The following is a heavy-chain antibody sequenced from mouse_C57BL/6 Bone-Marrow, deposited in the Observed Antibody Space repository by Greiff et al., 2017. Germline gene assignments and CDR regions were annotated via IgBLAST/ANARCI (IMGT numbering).Heavy chain of an antibody. Sequence: VKLQQPGAELVMPGASVKLSCKASGYTFTSYWMHWVKQRPGQGLEWIGEIDPSDSYTNYNQKFKGKSTLTVDKSSSTAYMQLSSLTSEDAAVYYCARRGRLRVRDYAMDYWGQGTSVTVSS. D-gene: IGHD3-2*02. J-gene: IGHJ4*01. V-gene: IGHV1-69*01. CDR3: ARRGRLRVRDYAMDY. CDR2: IDPSDSYT. CDR1: GYTFTSYW.